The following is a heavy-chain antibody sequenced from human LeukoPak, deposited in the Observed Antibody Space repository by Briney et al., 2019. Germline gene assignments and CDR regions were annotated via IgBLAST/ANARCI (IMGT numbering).Heavy chain of an antibody. CDR2: IYYDGSHK. V-gene: IGHV3-33*08. CDR3: AREYYFDLSRKGLDN. CDR1: GFTFSRYG. J-gene: IGHJ4*02. Sequence: RGGSLRLSCSASGFTFSRYGMHWVRQAPGKGLDWVALIYYDGSHKYYAYSVEGRFTISRDNSKNTLYLQMNSLRAEDTAVYYCAREYYFDLSRKGLDNWGQGTLVTVSS. D-gene: IGHD3-22*01.